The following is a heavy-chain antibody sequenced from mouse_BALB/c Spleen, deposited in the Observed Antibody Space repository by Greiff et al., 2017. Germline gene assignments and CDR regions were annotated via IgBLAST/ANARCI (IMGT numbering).Heavy chain of an antibody. CDR2: ISDGGSYT. CDR1: GFTFSDYY. CDR3: EREMDY. Sequence: EVQLVESGGGLVKPGGSLKLSCAASGFTFSDYYMYWVRQTPEKRLEWVATISDGGSYTYYPDSVKGRFTISRDNAKNNLYLQRSSLKSEDTAMYYCEREMDYWGQGTTLTVAS. V-gene: IGHV5-4*02. J-gene: IGHJ2*01.